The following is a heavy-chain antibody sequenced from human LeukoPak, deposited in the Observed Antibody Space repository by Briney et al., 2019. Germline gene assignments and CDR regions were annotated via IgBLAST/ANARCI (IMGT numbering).Heavy chain of an antibody. J-gene: IGHJ4*02. V-gene: IGHV3-15*01. D-gene: IGHD1-14*01. CDR1: GFTFNKYS. Sequence: GGSLRLSCAASGFTFNKYSMSWVRQAPGKGLEWVGRIKSKTDGGTTDYAAPVKGRFTISRDDSKNTLYLQMNSLKTEDTAVYYCTTAWSGLFDYWGQGTLVTVSS. CDR2: IKSKTDGGTT. CDR3: TTAWSGLFDY.